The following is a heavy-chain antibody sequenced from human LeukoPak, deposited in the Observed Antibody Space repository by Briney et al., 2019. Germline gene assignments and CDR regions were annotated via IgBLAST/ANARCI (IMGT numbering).Heavy chain of an antibody. Sequence: GGSLRLSCVASGFSLSDYYMSWIRQAPGKGLEWVSGITGNGGYNTYYAESVKGRFIISRDDSKNTLYLQMNSLRAEDTAVYYCAKPLARFDYWGQGTLVTVSS. CDR2: ITGNGGYNT. J-gene: IGHJ4*02. D-gene: IGHD5-12*01. CDR1: GFSLSDYY. V-gene: IGHV3-23*01. CDR3: AKPLARFDY.